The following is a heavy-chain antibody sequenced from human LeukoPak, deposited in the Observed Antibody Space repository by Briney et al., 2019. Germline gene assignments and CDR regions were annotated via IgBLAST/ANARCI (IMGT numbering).Heavy chain of an antibody. Sequence: GGSLRLSCAASGFTFSSYAMSWVRQTPGKGLEWVSGISGSSDNTYYADSVKGRFTISRDNSKNTLYVQVNSLGTEDTAAYYCAKGSNYDSSGSFYFDYWGQGTLVTVSS. V-gene: IGHV3-23*01. D-gene: IGHD3-22*01. CDR1: GFTFSSYA. CDR3: AKGSNYDSSGSFYFDY. J-gene: IGHJ4*02. CDR2: ISGSSDNT.